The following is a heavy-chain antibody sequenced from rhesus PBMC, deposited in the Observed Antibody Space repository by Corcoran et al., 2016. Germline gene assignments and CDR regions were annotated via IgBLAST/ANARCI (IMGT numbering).Heavy chain of an antibody. D-gene: IGHD1-14*01. J-gene: IGHJ4*01. V-gene: IGHV4-173*01. CDR3: AREVTYSWNADY. CDR1: GGSISSNY. CDR2: ISGRGGST. Sequence: QLQLQESGPGLVKPSETLSLTCAVSGGSISSNYWSWIRQPPGKGLEWIGRISGRGGSTDYNPPLKSRVTSSTDTAKNQFSLKLSSVTAADTAVYYCAREVTYSWNADYWGQGVLVTVSS.